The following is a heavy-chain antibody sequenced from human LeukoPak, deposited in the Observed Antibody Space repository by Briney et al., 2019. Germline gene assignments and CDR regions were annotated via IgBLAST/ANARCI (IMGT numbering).Heavy chain of an antibody. CDR1: GFTFSSYA. CDR3: ARDLPLEKYYGSGTYSYYCDS. CDR2: IGNSSYI. D-gene: IGHD3-10*01. V-gene: IGHV3-21*01. J-gene: IGHJ4*02. Sequence: PGGSLRLSCAASGFTFSSYAMSWVRQAPGKGLEWVSAIGNSSYIYYADSVKGRFTISRDNAKNSLYLQLDSLRDEDTAVYYCARDLPLEKYYGSGTYSYYCDSWGQGALVTVSS.